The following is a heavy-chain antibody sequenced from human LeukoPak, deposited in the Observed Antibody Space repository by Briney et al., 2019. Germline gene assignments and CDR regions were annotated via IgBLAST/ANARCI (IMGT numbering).Heavy chain of an antibody. Sequence: GGSLRLSCAASGFIFSNYAMHWVRQAPGKGLEWVTFIRYDGSNKYYAESVKGRFTISRDNSKNTLYLQMNSLRAEDTAVYYCAKAIHSSSSGVVDYWGQGTLVTISS. D-gene: IGHD6-6*01. CDR3: AKAIHSSSSGVVDY. CDR2: IRYDGSNK. CDR1: GFIFSNYA. V-gene: IGHV3-30*02. J-gene: IGHJ4*02.